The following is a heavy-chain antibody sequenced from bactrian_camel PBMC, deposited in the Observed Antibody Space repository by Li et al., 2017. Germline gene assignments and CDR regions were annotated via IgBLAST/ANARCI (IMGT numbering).Heavy chain of an antibody. Sequence: VESGGSLTLSCPASGYTFATHCVGWFRQAPGKEREEVAGIDLRSVTSYGESVKGRFSISQDNAKNTVYLQMNSLKPEDAAVYYCVREHMAIVGIAIFGYWGQGTQVTVS. CDR3: VREHMAIVGIAIFGY. CDR1: GYTFATHC. J-gene: IGHJ6*01. D-gene: IGHD6*01. CDR2: IDLRSVT. V-gene: IGHV3S53*01.